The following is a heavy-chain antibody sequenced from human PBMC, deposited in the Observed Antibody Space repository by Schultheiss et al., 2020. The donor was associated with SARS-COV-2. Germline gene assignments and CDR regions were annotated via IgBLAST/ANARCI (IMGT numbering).Heavy chain of an antibody. Sequence: ASVKVSCKVSGYTLTELSMHWVRQAPGKGLEWMGRINPNSGGTNYAQKFQGRVTMTRDTSISTAYMELSRLRSDDTAVYYCARERSSGVYYFDYWGQGTLVTVSS. J-gene: IGHJ4*02. CDR3: ARERSSGVYYFDY. V-gene: IGHV1-2*06. D-gene: IGHD6-13*01. CDR1: GYTLTELS. CDR2: INPNSGGT.